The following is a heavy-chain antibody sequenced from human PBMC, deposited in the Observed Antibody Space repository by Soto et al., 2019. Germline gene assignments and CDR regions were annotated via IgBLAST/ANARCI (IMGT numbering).Heavy chain of an antibody. J-gene: IGHJ2*01. V-gene: IGHV3-49*05. D-gene: IGHD3-10*02. Sequence: EVQLVESGGGLVKPGRSLRLSCTASGFSFRDYPMSWFRQAPGKGLEWVSLIRTNTNSGTAEYAASVTGRFTISRDDSKNIAYLQMSSLETDDAAMYYCARASAYVRDEVWYSDLWGRGTVVTVSS. CDR2: IRTNTNSGTA. CDR3: ARASAYVRDEVWYSDL. CDR1: GFSFRDYP.